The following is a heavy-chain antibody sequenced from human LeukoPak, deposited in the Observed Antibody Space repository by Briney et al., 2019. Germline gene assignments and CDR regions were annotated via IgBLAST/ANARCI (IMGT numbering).Heavy chain of an antibody. V-gene: IGHV3-48*01. CDR1: GFNLTNYN. CDR3: AELGITMIGGV. J-gene: IGHJ6*04. D-gene: IGHD3-10*02. CDR2: ISYSSSTI. Sequence: PGGSLRLSCVASGFNLTNYNMNWVRQAPGKGLEWVSYISYSSSTIYYADSVKGRFTLSRDNAKNSLYLQMNSLRAEDTAVYYCAELGITMIGGVWGKGTTVTISS.